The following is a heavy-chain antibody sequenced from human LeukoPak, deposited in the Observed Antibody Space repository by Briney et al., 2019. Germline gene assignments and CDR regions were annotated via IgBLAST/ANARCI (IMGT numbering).Heavy chain of an antibody. Sequence: NPSETLSLTCTVSGGSISSYYWSWIRQPPGKRLEWIGYIYHSGSTNYNPSLKSRLTLSVDTSKNQFSLMLSSVTAADTAVYYCAREGYSGSDSNLWGQGTLVTVSS. J-gene: IGHJ4*02. V-gene: IGHV4-59*01. CDR3: AREGYSGSDSNL. CDR1: GGSISSYY. CDR2: IYHSGST. D-gene: IGHD5-12*01.